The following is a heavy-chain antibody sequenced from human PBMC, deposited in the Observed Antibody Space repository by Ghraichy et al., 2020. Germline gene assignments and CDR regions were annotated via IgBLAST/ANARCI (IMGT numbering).Heavy chain of an antibody. Sequence: GGSLRLSCAASGFTFSSYAMSWVRQAPGKGLEWVSAISGSGGSTYYADSVKGRFTISRDNSKNTLYLQMNSLRAEDTAVYYCANSPTYYYDSSGYFAEYYFDYWGQGTLVTVSS. D-gene: IGHD3-22*01. CDR3: ANSPTYYYDSSGYFAEYYFDY. CDR1: GFTFSSYA. J-gene: IGHJ4*02. CDR2: ISGSGGST. V-gene: IGHV3-23*01.